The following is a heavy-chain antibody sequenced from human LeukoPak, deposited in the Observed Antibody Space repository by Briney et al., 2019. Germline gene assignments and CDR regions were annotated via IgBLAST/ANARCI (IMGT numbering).Heavy chain of an antibody. D-gene: IGHD2-15*01. J-gene: IGHJ4*02. CDR3: ARGLNNCSGGSCYLSALPHHHDY. CDR2: INHSGST. Sequence: PSETLSLTCAVYGGSFSGYYWSWIRQPPGKGLEWIGEINHSGSTNYNPSLKSRVTISVDTSKNQFSLKLSSVTAADTAVYYCARGLNNCSGGSCYLSALPHHHDYWGQGTLVTVSS. CDR1: GGSFSGYY. V-gene: IGHV4-34*01.